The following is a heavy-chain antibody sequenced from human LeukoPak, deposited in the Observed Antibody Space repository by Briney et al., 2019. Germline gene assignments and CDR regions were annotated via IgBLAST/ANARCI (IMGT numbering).Heavy chain of an antibody. CDR1: GYTFTSYD. J-gene: IGHJ4*02. V-gene: IGHV1-8*03. D-gene: IGHD2-2*01. CDR3: AREWDIVVVPASNQLDY. CDR2: MNPNSGNT. Sequence: ASVKVSCKASGYTFTSYDINWVRQATGQGLEWMGWMNPNSGNTGYAQKFQGRVTITRNTSISTAYMELSSLRSEDTAVYYCAREWDIVVVPASNQLDYWGQGTLVTVSS.